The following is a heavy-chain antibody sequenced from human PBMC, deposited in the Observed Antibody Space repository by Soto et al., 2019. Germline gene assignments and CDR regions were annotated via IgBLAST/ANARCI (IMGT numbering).Heavy chain of an antibody. CDR1: GESFSGYY. V-gene: IGHV4-34*02. CDR2: VDHRGST. Sequence: QVHLQQRGAGLLKPSETLSLNCVVSGESFSGYYWSWIRQTPGMGLEWIGEVDHRGSTIYNPSPKNRASISIDSSKNLFSLELTSVTAADTALYFCARYEYGNSLYGVDVWGQGTRVTVSS. J-gene: IGHJ6*02. D-gene: IGHD1-7*01. CDR3: ARYEYGNSLYGVDV.